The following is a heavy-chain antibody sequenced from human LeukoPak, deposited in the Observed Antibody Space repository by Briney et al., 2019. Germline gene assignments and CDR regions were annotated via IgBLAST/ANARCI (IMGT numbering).Heavy chain of an antibody. CDR2: IKQDGSEK. V-gene: IGHV3-7*01. J-gene: IGHJ3*02. D-gene: IGHD3-16*02. CDR1: GFTVSSNY. CDR3: ARDYYDYVWGSYRSFAFDI. Sequence: GGSLRLSCAASGFTVSSNYMSWVRQAPGKGLEWVANIKQDGSEKYYVDSVKGRFTISRDNAKNSLYLQMNSLRAEDTAVYYCARDYYDYVWGSYRSFAFDIWGQGTMVTVSS.